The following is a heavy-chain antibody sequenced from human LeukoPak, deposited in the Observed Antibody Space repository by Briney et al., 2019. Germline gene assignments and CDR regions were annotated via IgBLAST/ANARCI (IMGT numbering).Heavy chain of an antibody. D-gene: IGHD7-27*01. V-gene: IGHV3-30*02. CDR3: AKDHWVYPPRSYFDY. J-gene: IGHJ4*02. CDR1: GFTFSSYG. CDR2: IRYDGSNK. Sequence: PGGSLRLSCAASGFTFSSYGMHWVRQAPGKGLEWVAFIRYDGSNKYYADSVKGRFTISRDNSKNTLYLQMNSLRAEDTAVYYCAKDHWVYPPRSYFDYWGQGTLVTVSS.